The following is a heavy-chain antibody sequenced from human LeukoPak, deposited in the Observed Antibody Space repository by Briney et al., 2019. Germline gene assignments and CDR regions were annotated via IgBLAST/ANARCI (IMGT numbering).Heavy chain of an antibody. V-gene: IGHV3-48*03. J-gene: IGHJ4*02. Sequence: GGSLRLSCAASGFTFSSYEMNWVRQAPGKGLEWVSYISSSGSTIYYADSVKGRFTISRDNSKNTLYLQMNSLRAEDTAVYYCAKGPRTYSSGLLNYWGQGTLVTVSS. CDR3: AKGPRTYSSGLLNY. CDR1: GFTFSSYE. D-gene: IGHD6-19*01. CDR2: ISSSGSTI.